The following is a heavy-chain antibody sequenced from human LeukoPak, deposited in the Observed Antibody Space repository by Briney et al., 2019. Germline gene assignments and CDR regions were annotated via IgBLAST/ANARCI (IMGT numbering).Heavy chain of an antibody. J-gene: IGHJ1*01. CDR1: GDSVSSYTAT. CDR2: TYYRSKWYK. Sequence: SQTLSLTCAISGDSVSSYTATWNWIRQSPSRGLEWLGRTYYRSKWYKYYAVSVKGRITINPDTSKNQFSLQLNSVTPEDTAVYYCARGPSYFQHWGQGTLVTVSS. CDR3: ARGPSYFQH. V-gene: IGHV6-1*01.